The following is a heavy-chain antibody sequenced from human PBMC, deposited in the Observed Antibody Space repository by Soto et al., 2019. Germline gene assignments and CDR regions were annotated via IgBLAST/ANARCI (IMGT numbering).Heavy chain of an antibody. D-gene: IGHD2-21*02. V-gene: IGHV3-33*01. CDR3: AWYGGHSLDY. CDR1: GFTFSSYG. J-gene: IGHJ4*02. CDR2: IWYDGTNK. Sequence: QVQLVESGGGVVQPGRSLRLSCAASGFTFSSYGMHWVRQAPGKGLEWMAVIWYDGTNKFYGDSVKGRFTISRDNSKNTLYLHMNSRRAGDTAVYYCAWYGGHSLDYWGQGALVTVSS.